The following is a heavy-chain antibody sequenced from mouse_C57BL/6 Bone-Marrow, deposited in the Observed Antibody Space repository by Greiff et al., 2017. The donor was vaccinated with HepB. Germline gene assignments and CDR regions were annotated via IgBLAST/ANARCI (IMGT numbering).Heavy chain of an antibody. CDR3: ARSGSSPGYFDV. CDR1: GYTFTSYW. J-gene: IGHJ1*03. CDR2: IDPNSGGT. D-gene: IGHD1-1*01. Sequence: QVQLQQPGAELVMPGASVKLSCKASGYTFTSYWMHWVKQRPGQGLEWIGEIDPNSGGTKYNEKFKSKATLTVDKPSSTAYMQLSSLTSEDSAVYYCARSGSSPGYFDVWGTGTTVTVSS. V-gene: IGHV1-72*01.